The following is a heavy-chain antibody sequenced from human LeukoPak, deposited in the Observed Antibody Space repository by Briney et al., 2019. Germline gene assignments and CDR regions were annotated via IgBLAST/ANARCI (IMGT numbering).Heavy chain of an antibody. CDR3: ARVVAVTGTPVYYMDV. J-gene: IGHJ6*03. V-gene: IGHV1-2*02. CDR1: GYMFTGYY. D-gene: IGHD6-19*01. CDR2: INPNSGGT. Sequence: GASVNVSCKSPGYMFTGYYMHWVRQAPGQGLEWMGWINPNSGGTNYAQKFQGRVTMTRDTSISTAYMDLNRLRSDDTAVYYCARVVAVTGTPVYYMDVWGKGTTVTVSS.